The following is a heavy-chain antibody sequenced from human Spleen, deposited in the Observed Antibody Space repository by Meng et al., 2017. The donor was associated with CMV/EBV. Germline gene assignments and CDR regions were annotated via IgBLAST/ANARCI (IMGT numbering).Heavy chain of an antibody. D-gene: IGHD2-2*01. J-gene: IGHJ4*02. CDR2: IYYDGSA. CDR3: ARAVPRYCSRTSCFPSLDY. CDR1: SSGGYY. V-gene: IGHV4-31*02. Sequence: SSGGYYWSWIRQHPVKGLEWIGYIYYDGSASYNPSLKSRVTISVDTSKNHFSLKLSSVTAADTAVYYCARAVPRYCSRTSCFPSLDYWGQGTLVTVSS.